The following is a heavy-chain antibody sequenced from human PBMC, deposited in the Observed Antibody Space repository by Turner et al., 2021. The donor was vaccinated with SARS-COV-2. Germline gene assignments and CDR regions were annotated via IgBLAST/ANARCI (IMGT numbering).Heavy chain of an antibody. J-gene: IGHJ4*02. CDR2: ISASGGST. D-gene: IGHD4-17*01. V-gene: IGHV3-23*01. CDR3: ARDDLDPDYGFHFDY. Sequence: EVQLLESGGGLVQPGGSLRLSCAASGFTFSSYAMSWVRQAPGKGLEWVLSISASGGSTYYADSVKGRFTISRDNSKNTLSLQMSSLRAEDTAVYYCARDDLDPDYGFHFDYWGQGTLVTVSS. CDR1: GFTFSSYA.